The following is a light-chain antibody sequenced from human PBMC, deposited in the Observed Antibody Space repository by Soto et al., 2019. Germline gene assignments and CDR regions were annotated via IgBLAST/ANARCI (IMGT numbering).Light chain of an antibody. CDR2: EVS. Sequence: LTQPPSASGSPGQSVTISCAGTSSDVGGYNYVSWYQQYPGKVPKLMIYEVSERPSGVPDRFSGSKSGNTAFLTVSGLQAEDEADYYCCSYAGSSTFAYVFGTGTKSPS. CDR3: CSYAGSSTFAYV. CDR1: SSDVGGYNY. V-gene: IGLV2-8*01. J-gene: IGLJ1*01.